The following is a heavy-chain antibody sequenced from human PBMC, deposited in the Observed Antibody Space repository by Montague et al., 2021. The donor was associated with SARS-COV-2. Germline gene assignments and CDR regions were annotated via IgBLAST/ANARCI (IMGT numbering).Heavy chain of an antibody. D-gene: IGHD4-17*01. CDR1: GFSLNTSGEG. V-gene: IGHV2-5*02. CDR2: IYWDDDK. Sequence: PALVKHTQTLTLTCTFSGFSLNTSGEGVGWVRQPPGKALEWLALIYWDDDKRYSPPLKSRSTISKDTTKNEVVLTVANMDPVDTATYYCARYGDYGSWFDPWGQGTLVTVSS. J-gene: IGHJ5*02. CDR3: ARYGDYGSWFDP.